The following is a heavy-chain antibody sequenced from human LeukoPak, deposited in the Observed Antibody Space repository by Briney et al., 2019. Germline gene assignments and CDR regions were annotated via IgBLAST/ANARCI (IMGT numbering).Heavy chain of an antibody. Sequence: GASVKVSCKASGYTFTGYYMHWVRQAPGQGLEWMGWSNPNSGGTNYARQFQDRVTMTTDTSISTAYMELSSLRCDDTAMYYCARGYRAAGSVDYWGQGTLVGVCS. CDR3: ARGYRAAGSVDY. V-gene: IGHV1-2*02. D-gene: IGHD6-13*01. CDR2: SNPNSGGT. J-gene: IGHJ4*02. CDR1: GYTFTGYY.